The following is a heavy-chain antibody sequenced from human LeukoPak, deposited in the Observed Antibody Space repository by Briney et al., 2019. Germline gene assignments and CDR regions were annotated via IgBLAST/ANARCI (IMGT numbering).Heavy chain of an antibody. CDR2: IYSGGST. J-gene: IGHJ4*02. Sequence: PGGSLRLSCAASGFTFSSYGMHLVRQAPGKGLEWVSVIYSGGSTYYADSVKGRFTISRDNSKNTLYLQMNSLRAEDTAVYYCTKAAYYDSSGYYYVDYWGQGTLVTVSS. D-gene: IGHD3-22*01. CDR3: TKAAYYDSSGYYYVDY. CDR1: GFTFSSYG. V-gene: IGHV3-66*01.